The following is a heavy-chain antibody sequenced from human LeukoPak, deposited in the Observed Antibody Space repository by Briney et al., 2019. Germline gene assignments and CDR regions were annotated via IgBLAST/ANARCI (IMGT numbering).Heavy chain of an antibody. CDR1: GGSISSSSYY. D-gene: IGHD6-6*01. CDR2: IYYSGST. V-gene: IGHV4-61*05. Sequence: SETLSLTCTVSGGSISSSSYYWGWIRQPPGKGLEWIGYIYYSGSTNYNPSLKSRVTISVDTSKNQFSLKLSSVTAADTAVYYCARWGDEYSSSSEMYWGQGTLVTVSS. J-gene: IGHJ4*02. CDR3: ARWGDEYSSSSEMY.